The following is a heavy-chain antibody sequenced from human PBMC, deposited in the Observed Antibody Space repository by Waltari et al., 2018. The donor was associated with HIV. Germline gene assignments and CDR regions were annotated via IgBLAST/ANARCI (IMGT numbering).Heavy chain of an antibody. CDR1: GYTFIGYY. J-gene: IGHJ5*01. CDR3: ARDVGRGDSSAWYKWFDS. V-gene: IGHV1-2*02. Sequence: QVQLVQSGAEVKKPGASVKVSCKASGYTFIGYYMHWVRQAPGQGLEWVGGINPKSGGTNYAQKFQGRVTMTRDTSISTVYMELSRLRSDDTAVYYCARDVGRGDSSAWYKWFDSWGQGTRVTVSS. D-gene: IGHD6-19*01. CDR2: INPKSGGT.